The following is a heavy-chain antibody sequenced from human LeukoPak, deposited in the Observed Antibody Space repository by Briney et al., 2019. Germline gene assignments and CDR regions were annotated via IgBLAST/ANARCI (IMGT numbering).Heavy chain of an antibody. CDR2: IYYSGNT. CDR3: APRRGVVQVNWYDP. J-gene: IGHJ5*02. Sequence: SETLSLTCTVSGGSISSSGYYWGWIRQPPGKGLEWIGSIYYSGNTYYNPSLKSRVTISVDTSKNQFSLKLSSVTAADTAVYYCAPRRGVVQVNWYDPWGQGTLVTVSS. D-gene: IGHD2-2*01. V-gene: IGHV4-39*01. CDR1: GGSISSSGYY.